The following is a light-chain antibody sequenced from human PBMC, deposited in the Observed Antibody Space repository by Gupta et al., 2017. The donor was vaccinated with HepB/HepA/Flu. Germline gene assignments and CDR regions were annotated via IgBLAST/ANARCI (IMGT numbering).Light chain of an antibody. Sequence: QSVLTQPPSASAAPGQRVTIFCSGSSSNIGSSTVDWYQQLPETAPKLVIYTSDQRPSGAPDRFSGSKSGTSASLAISGLQSEDEADYYCATWDDSLDAHIFGPGTKVTVL. CDR3: ATWDDSLDAHI. CDR2: TSD. CDR1: SSNIGSST. V-gene: IGLV1-44*01. J-gene: IGLJ1*01.